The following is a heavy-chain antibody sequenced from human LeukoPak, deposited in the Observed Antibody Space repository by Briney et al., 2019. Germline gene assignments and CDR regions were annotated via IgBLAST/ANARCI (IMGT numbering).Heavy chain of an antibody. V-gene: IGHV3-7*01. CDR3: ARDDDWNYEDY. D-gene: IGHD1-7*01. Sequence: GGSLRLSCAAAGFTFSDYAMHWVRQAPGKGLQWVANIKQDGSEKYYVDSVKGRFTISRDNAKKSLYLQMNSLRAEDTAVYYCARDDDWNYEDYWGQGTLVTVSS. CDR2: IKQDGSEK. J-gene: IGHJ4*02. CDR1: GFTFSDYA.